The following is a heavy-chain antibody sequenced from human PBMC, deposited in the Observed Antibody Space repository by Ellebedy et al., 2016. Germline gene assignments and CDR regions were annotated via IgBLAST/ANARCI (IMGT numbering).Heavy chain of an antibody. CDR2: IIPMFATA. Sequence: ASVKVSCKASGGTFSTYAITWVRQAPGQGLEWMGGIIPMFATANYAQKFQGRVTITADESTSTAYVELRGLTYEDTAVYYCARNLPGSGFYDYWGQGTLVTVSS. D-gene: IGHD3-22*01. CDR1: GGTFSTYA. V-gene: IGHV1-69*13. CDR3: ARNLPGSGFYDY. J-gene: IGHJ4*02.